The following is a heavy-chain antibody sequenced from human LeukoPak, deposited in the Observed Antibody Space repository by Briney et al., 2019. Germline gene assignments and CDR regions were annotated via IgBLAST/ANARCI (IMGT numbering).Heavy chain of an antibody. D-gene: IGHD6-19*01. CDR3: AKVTKAVAGPEGY. CDR1: GFTFSSYS. J-gene: IGHJ4*02. V-gene: IGHV3-21*01. Sequence: GGSLRLSCAASGFTFSSYSMNWVRQAPGKGLEWVSSISSSSSYIYYADSVKGRFTISRDNAKNSLYLQMNSLRGEDTAVYYCAKVTKAVAGPEGYWGQGTLVTVSS. CDR2: ISSSSSYI.